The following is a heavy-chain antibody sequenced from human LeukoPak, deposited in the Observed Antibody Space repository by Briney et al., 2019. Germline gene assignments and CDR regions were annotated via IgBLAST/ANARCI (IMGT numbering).Heavy chain of an antibody. CDR2: ISSNGGST. V-gene: IGHV3-64D*06. CDR3: VRRSGGYDY. J-gene: IGHJ4*02. D-gene: IGHD5-12*01. CDR1: GFXFSSYA. Sequence: PGGSLRLSCSASGFXFSSYAIHWVRQAPVKGREYVSAISSNGGSTYHADSVKGRFTISRDNSKNTLYLQMSSLRVEDTAVYYCVRRSGGYDYWGQGTLVTVSP.